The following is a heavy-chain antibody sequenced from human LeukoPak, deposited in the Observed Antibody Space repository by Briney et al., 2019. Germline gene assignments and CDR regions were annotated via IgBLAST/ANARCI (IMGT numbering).Heavy chain of an antibody. J-gene: IGHJ4*02. CDR3: AKDLGRYGDYDY. CDR1: GFTFSSYA. V-gene: IGHV3-23*01. Sequence: PGGSLRLSCAASGFTFSSYAMSWVRQAPGKGLDWVSAISGSGGSTYYADSVKGRFTISRDNSKNTLYLQMNSLRAEDTAVYYCAKDLGRYGDYDYWGQRTLVTVSS. CDR2: ISGSGGST. D-gene: IGHD4-17*01.